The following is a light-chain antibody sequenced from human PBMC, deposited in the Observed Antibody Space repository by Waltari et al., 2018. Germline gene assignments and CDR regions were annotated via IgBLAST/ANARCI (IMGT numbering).Light chain of an antibody. V-gene: IGLV8-61*01. Sequence: QTVVTQEPAFSVSPGGTVTLTCGLNSGSVSPTYYPTWYQQTPGQAPRTLSYNTNMRSSGVPDRFSGSILGDKAALTITGAQADDECDYYCALYMGRGIRVFGGGTKLTVL. CDR2: NTN. J-gene: IGLJ2*01. CDR1: SGSVSPTYY. CDR3: ALYMGRGIRV.